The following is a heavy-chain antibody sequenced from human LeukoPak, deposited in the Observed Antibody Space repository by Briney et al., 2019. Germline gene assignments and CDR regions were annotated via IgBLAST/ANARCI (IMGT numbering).Heavy chain of an antibody. Sequence: PGGSLRLSCAASGFTFSSYAMHWVRQAPGKGLEWVAVISYDGSNKYYADSVKGRFTISRDNSKNTLYLQMSSLRAEDTAVYYCAREYYDFWSGYLDAFDIWGQGTMVTVSS. J-gene: IGHJ3*02. CDR2: ISYDGSNK. CDR3: AREYYDFWSGYLDAFDI. D-gene: IGHD3-3*01. CDR1: GFTFSSYA. V-gene: IGHV3-30-3*01.